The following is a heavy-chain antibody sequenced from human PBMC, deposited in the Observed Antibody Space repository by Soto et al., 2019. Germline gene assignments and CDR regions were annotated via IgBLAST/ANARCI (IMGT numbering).Heavy chain of an antibody. D-gene: IGHD3-10*01. CDR3: AREGYFASGHYFDY. CDR1: GYTFTAYA. CDR2: IDTGSGNT. V-gene: IGHV1-3*04. J-gene: IGHJ4*02. Sequence: ASVKVSCKASGYTFTAYAMHWVHQAPGQGLEWMGWIDTGSGNTKYSQNFQGRVAITRDTSASTVYMELSSLRSEDTAVHYCAREGYFASGHYFDYWGQGALVTVSS.